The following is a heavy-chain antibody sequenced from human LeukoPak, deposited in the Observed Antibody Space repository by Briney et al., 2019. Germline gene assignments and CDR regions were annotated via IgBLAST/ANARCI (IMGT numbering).Heavy chain of an antibody. CDR2: IYYSGST. CDR3: ARGVTGTTLDFDY. J-gene: IGHJ4*02. V-gene: IGHV4-59*01. CDR1: GGSISSYY. D-gene: IGHD1-7*01. Sequence: SETLSLTCTVSGGSISSYYWSWIRQPPGKGLEWIGYIYYSGSTNYNPSLKSRVTISVDTSKNQFSLKLSSVTAADTAVYYCARGVTGTTLDFDYWGQGTLDTVSS.